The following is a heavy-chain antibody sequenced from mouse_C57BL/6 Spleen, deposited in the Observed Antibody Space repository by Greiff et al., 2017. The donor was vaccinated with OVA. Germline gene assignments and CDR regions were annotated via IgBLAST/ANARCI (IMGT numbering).Heavy chain of an antibody. J-gene: IGHJ3*01. CDR2: IDPENGDT. D-gene: IGHD2-4*01. Sequence: VQLQQSGAELVRPGASVKLSCTASGFNIQDDYMHWVKQRPEQGLEWIGWIDPENGDTEYASKFQGKATITADTSSNTAYLQLSSLTSEDTAVYYCTTGREGDYGWFAYWGQGTLVTVSA. CDR1: GFNIQDDY. CDR3: TTGREGDYGWFAY. V-gene: IGHV14-4*01.